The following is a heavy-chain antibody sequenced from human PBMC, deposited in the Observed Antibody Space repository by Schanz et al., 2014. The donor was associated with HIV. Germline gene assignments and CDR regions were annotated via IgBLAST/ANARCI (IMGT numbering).Heavy chain of an antibody. CDR1: GFTFSNYG. J-gene: IGHJ4*02. CDR3: ARGMGLRWFGELRGPFDY. V-gene: IGHV3-30*03. Sequence: QVQLVESGGGVVQPGRSLRLSCAASGFTFSNYGMHWVRQAPGKGLEWEAVISYDGRNKCFGDSVKGRITISRDNSKNTLYLQIKSLRTEDTAVYFCARGMGLRWFGELRGPFDYWGQGTLVTVSS. CDR2: ISYDGRNK. D-gene: IGHD3-10*01.